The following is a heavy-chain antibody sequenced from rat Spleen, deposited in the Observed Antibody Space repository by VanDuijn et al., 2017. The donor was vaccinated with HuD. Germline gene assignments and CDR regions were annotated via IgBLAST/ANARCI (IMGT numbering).Heavy chain of an antibody. V-gene: IGHV5-25*01. CDR1: GFTFSDYY. Sequence: EVQLVESGGGLVQPGRSLKLSCAASGFTFSDYYMAWVRQAPTKGLEWVASISSGGGDTYYPDSVKGRFTISRDNAKSTLYLQMDSLRSEDTATYFCSRGYVMDAWGQGASVTVTS. J-gene: IGHJ4*01. CDR3: SRGYVMDA. CDR2: ISSGGGDT.